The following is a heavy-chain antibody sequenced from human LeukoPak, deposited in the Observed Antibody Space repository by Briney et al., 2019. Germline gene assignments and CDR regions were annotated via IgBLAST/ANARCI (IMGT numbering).Heavy chain of an antibody. D-gene: IGHD2-15*01. CDR2: ISYDGSNK. CDR3: ARAPGYPYSIDY. J-gene: IGHJ4*02. Sequence: GGSLRLSCAASGFSLSDAWMNWVRQAPGKGLEWVAVISYDGSNKYYADSVKGRFTISRDNSKNTLYLQMNSLRAEDTAVYYCARAPGYPYSIDYWGQGTLVTVSS. V-gene: IGHV3-30-3*01. CDR1: GFSLSDAW.